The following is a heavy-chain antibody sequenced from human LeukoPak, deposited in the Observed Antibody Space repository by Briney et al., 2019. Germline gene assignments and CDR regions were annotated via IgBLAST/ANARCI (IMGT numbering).Heavy chain of an antibody. Sequence: SETLSLTCTVSGGSISSYYWSWIRQPAGKGLEWIGRIYTSGSTNYNPSLKSRVTMSVDTSKNQFSLKLSSVTAADTAVYYCARGRVSSSTWYSTYYYYFYMDVWGKGTTVTVSS. D-gene: IGHD1-1*01. CDR2: IYTSGST. CDR3: ARGRVSSSTWYSTYYYYFYMDV. V-gene: IGHV4-4*07. CDR1: GGSISSYY. J-gene: IGHJ6*03.